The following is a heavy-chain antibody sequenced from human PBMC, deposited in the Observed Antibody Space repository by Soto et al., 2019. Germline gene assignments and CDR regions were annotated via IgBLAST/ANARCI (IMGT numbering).Heavy chain of an antibody. D-gene: IGHD3-10*01. Sequence: GASVRVSCTASGYTFTIYAMHWVRLAPGQRLEWMGWINAGNGNTPYADSVKGRFTISRDNSKNTLYLQMSSLRPEDTAVYYCVKDHGTAMIRGGLDSWGQGALVTVSS. CDR2: INAGNGNT. J-gene: IGHJ4*02. CDR1: GYTFTIYA. V-gene: IGHV1-3*01. CDR3: VKDHGTAMIRGGLDS.